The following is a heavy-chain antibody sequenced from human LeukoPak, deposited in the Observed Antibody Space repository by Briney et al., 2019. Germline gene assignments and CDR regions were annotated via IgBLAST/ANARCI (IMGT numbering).Heavy chain of an antibody. V-gene: IGHV3-23*01. CDR1: GFTFSSYA. Sequence: PGGSLRLSCAASGFTFSSYAMSWVRQAPGKGLEWVSAIRGSGGSTYYADSVKGRFTISRDNSKNTLYLQMNSLRAEDTAVYYCANDHVLRFLEWLPDAFDIWGQGTLVTVSS. D-gene: IGHD3-3*01. CDR3: ANDHVLRFLEWLPDAFDI. J-gene: IGHJ3*02. CDR2: IRGSGGST.